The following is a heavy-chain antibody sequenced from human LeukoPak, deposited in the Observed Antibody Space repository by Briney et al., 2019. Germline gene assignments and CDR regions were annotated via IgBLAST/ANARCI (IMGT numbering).Heavy chain of an antibody. CDR2: ISYDGSNK. CDR1: GFTFSSYA. Sequence: GGSLRLSCAASGFTFSSYAMHWVRQAPGKGVEWVAVISYDGSNKYYADSVKGRFTISRDNSKNTLYLQMNSLRAEDTAVYYCARETYYYGSGSYYAFDYWGQGTLVTVSS. J-gene: IGHJ4*02. CDR3: ARETYYYGSGSYYAFDY. D-gene: IGHD3-10*01. V-gene: IGHV3-30*01.